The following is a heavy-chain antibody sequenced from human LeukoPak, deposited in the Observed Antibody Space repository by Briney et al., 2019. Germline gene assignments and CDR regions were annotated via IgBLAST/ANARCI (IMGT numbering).Heavy chain of an antibody. CDR1: GFTVSSNY. V-gene: IGHV3-66*01. J-gene: IGHJ4*02. Sequence: PGGSLRLSCAASGFTVSSNYMSWVRQAPGKGLEWVSVIYSGGSTYYADSVKGRFTISRDNSKNTLYLQMNSLRAEDTAVYYCARENYDSSGYRFDYWGQGTLVTVSS. CDR3: ARENYDSSGYRFDY. CDR2: IYSGGST. D-gene: IGHD3-22*01.